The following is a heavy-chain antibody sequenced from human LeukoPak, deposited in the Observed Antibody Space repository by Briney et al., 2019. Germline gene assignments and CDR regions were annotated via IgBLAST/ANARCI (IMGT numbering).Heavy chain of an antibody. J-gene: IGHJ4*02. V-gene: IGHV1-2*02. CDR3: ARDRAYDYGDYVFLH. CDR2: INPNSGGT. CDR1: GYTFTGYY. Sequence: ASVKVSCKASGYTFTGYYMHWVRQAPGQGLEWMGWINPNSGGTNYAQKFQGRVTMTRDTSINTAYMELSRLRSDDTAVYYCARDRAYDYGDYVFLHWGQGTLVTVSS. D-gene: IGHD4-17*01.